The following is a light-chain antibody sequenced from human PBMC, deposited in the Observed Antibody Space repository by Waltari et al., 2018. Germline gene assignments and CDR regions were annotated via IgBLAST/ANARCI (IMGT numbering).Light chain of an antibody. Sequence: QSALTQPASVSGSPGQSITISCTGTSSDVGGYNYVSWYQQHPGKAPKLMIYAFRNRPSGVSNRCSGSKSGTTASLTISGLQAEDEADYYCSSYTSSSTLVFGGGTKLTVL. CDR1: SSDVGGYNY. J-gene: IGLJ2*01. CDR3: SSYTSSSTLV. V-gene: IGLV2-14*01. CDR2: AFR.